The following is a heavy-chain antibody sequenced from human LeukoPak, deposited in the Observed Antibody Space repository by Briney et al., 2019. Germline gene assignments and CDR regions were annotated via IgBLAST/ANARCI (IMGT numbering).Heavy chain of an antibody. J-gene: IGHJ4*02. CDR3: ARDLPLDCSGGSCYSGGGFDY. CDR1: SVSLTNYY. Sequence: SETLSLTCTVSSVSLTNYYWSWLRQPPGKGLEWIGYIFFSGTTNYNPSLKSRVTISVDTSKNLFSLKMTSVTAADTAAYYCARDLPLDCSGGSCYSGGGFDYWGQGTLVTVSS. V-gene: IGHV4-59*01. CDR2: IFFSGTT. D-gene: IGHD2-15*01.